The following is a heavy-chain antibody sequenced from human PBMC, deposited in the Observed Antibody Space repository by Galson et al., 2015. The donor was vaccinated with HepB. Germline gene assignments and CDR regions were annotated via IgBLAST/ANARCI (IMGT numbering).Heavy chain of an antibody. Sequence: SLRLSCAASGFTFSSYAMSWVRQAPGKGQEWVSAISGSGGSTYYADSVKGRFTISRDNSKNTLYLQMNSLRAEDTAVYYCAKVGIAASRYYFDYWGQGTLVTVSS. CDR1: GFTFSSYA. J-gene: IGHJ4*02. CDR3: AKVGIAASRYYFDY. V-gene: IGHV3-23*01. CDR2: ISGSGGST. D-gene: IGHD6-13*01.